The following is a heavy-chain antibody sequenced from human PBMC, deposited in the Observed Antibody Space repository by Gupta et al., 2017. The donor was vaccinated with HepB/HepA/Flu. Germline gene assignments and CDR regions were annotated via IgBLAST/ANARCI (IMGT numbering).Heavy chain of an antibody. Sequence: QVQLVQSGAEVREPGASVKVSCKASGYRFSSYYIHWVRQVPGQGLEWMGRIYPKSGATVYARKFQGRVTMTSDTSTNLAYMELSRLTSDDKALYYCARIEGVIGSFWGQGTLVTVSS. V-gene: IGHV1-2*06. J-gene: IGHJ4*02. CDR2: IYPKSGAT. CDR3: ARIEGVIGSF. CDR1: GYRFSSYY. D-gene: IGHD1-1*01.